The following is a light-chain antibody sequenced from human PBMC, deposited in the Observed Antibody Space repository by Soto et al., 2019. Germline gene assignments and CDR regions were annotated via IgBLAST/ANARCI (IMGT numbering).Light chain of an antibody. CDR2: TNN. CDR3: AAWDDSLTVV. V-gene: IGLV1-44*01. J-gene: IGLJ2*01. Sequence: QSVLTQPPSASGTPGQRVTISCSGSSSNIGSNPVNWYQQLPGTAPKLLIYTNNERPSGVPDRFSGSKSGTSASLAISGLQAEDEADYCCAAWDDSLTVVFGGGTKVTVL. CDR1: SSNIGSNP.